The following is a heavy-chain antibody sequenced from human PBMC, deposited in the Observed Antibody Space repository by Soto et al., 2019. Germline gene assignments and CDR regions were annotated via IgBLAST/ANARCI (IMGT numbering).Heavy chain of an antibody. D-gene: IGHD3-22*01. V-gene: IGHV1-18*04. CDR3: VRDQSIIDN. CDR1: GYTFTRYE. Sequence: ASVKVSCKASGYTFTRYEISWERQAPGQGLEWMGWISPYNGNTKYAQKLQDRITMTTDTSTSTAYMELRSLRSDDTAVYYCVRDQSIIDNWGQGTLVTVSS. J-gene: IGHJ4*02. CDR2: ISPYNGNT.